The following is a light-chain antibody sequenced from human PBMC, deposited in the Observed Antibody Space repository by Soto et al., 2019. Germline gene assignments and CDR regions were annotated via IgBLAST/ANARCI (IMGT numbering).Light chain of an antibody. CDR1: QSVSGW. CDR3: QQYETFSGT. V-gene: IGKV1-5*01. J-gene: IGKJ1*01. Sequence: MNQSPSTLSASVGDTVTVTCRASQSVSGWLAWYQQKPGEAPKLLIYDASALPRGVPSRFSGSGSGTKFTLTIASLQPDDFATDYCQQYETFSGTFGPRTKADIK. CDR2: DAS.